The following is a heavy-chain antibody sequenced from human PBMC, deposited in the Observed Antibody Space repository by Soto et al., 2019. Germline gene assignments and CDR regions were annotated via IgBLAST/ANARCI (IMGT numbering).Heavy chain of an antibody. J-gene: IGHJ4*02. D-gene: IGHD3-9*01. Sequence: PGGSLRLSCAASGFTFSSYSMNWVRQAPGKGLEWVSYISSSSSTIYYADSVKGRFTISRDNAKNSLYLQMNSLRAEDTAVYYCASGNYDILTGYYPFDYWGQGTLVTVSS. CDR2: ISSSSSTI. CDR1: GFTFSSYS. V-gene: IGHV3-48*01. CDR3: ASGNYDILTGYYPFDY.